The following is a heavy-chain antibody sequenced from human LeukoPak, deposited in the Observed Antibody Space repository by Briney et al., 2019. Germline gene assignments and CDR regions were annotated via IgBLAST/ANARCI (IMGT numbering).Heavy chain of an antibody. D-gene: IGHD3-3*01. Sequence: GGSLRLSCAASGFTFSSYSMNWVRQAPGKGLEWVSAISGSGGSTYYADSVKGRFTISRDNSKNTLYLQMNSLRAEDTAVYYCAKDLYGETIFYYFDYWGQGTLVTVSS. J-gene: IGHJ4*02. CDR2: ISGSGGST. CDR1: GFTFSSYS. CDR3: AKDLYGETIFYYFDY. V-gene: IGHV3-23*01.